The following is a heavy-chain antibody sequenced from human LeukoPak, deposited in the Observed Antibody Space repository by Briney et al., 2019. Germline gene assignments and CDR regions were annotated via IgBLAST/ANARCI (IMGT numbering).Heavy chain of an antibody. CDR3: ARALYCSGGSCYGRGIYYYYYMDV. CDR2: INPNSGGT. Sequence: ASVKVSCKASGYTFTGYYIHWVRQVPGQGLEWMGWINPNSGGTNYAQKFQGRVTMTRDTSISTAYMELSRLRSDDTAVYYCARALYCSGGSCYGRGIYYYYYMDVWGKGTTVTVSS. D-gene: IGHD2-15*01. CDR1: GYTFTGYY. V-gene: IGHV1-2*02. J-gene: IGHJ6*03.